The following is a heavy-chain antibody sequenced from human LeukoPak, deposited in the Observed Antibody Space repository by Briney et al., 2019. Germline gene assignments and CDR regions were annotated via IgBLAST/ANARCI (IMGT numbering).Heavy chain of an antibody. CDR3: ARGTSSYPDWFDP. CDR2: ISYDGIHK. J-gene: IGHJ5*02. CDR1: GFTFSSYA. V-gene: IGHV3-30*04. D-gene: IGHD2-2*01. Sequence: GGSLRLSCAASGFTFSSYAMHWVRPAPGKGLEWGAVISYDGIHKYFADSVKGRFTISRDNSKTTLYLQMNSLRAEDTAVYYCARGTSSYPDWFDPWGQGTLVTVSS.